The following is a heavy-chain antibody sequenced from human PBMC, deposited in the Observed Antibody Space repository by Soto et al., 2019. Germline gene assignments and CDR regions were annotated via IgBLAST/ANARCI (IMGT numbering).Heavy chain of an antibody. CDR1: GGSMTSYY. Sequence: SETLSLTCTVSGGSMTSYYWTWIRQPAGKGLEWIGRVYSSGGTHYNPSLKGRVTISLDTSKNQFSLRLLSVTDADTAVYFCARGQRFSDWFDPWGQGTLVTVSS. CDR3: ARGQRFSDWFDP. J-gene: IGHJ5*02. CDR2: VYSSGGT. D-gene: IGHD3-3*01. V-gene: IGHV4-4*07.